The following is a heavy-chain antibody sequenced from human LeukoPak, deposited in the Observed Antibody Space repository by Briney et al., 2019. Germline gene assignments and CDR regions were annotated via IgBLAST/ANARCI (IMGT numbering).Heavy chain of an antibody. CDR3: AKDPNGDYIGTFDI. V-gene: IGHV3-23*01. D-gene: IGHD4-17*01. Sequence: QPGGSLRLSCTTSKFNFNSYGMTWVRQAPGKGPEWVSSISGSGGSTQYAASVQGRFTISRDNSKNTLYLQMNSLRAEDTAVYYCAKDPNGDYIGTFDIWGQGTRVSVSS. CDR2: ISGSGGST. J-gene: IGHJ3*02. CDR1: KFNFNSYG.